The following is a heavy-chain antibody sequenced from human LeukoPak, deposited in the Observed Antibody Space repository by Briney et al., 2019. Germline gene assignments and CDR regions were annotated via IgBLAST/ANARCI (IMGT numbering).Heavy chain of an antibody. V-gene: IGHV3-74*01. Sequence: GGSLRLSCAASGFTFSSYWMHWVRQVPGKGLVWVSRITSEGSSTSYADSVKGRFTISRDNAKNSLYLQMNSLRAEDTAIYYCTRDLRIAMIADAFDLWGQGTMVTVSS. CDR2: ITSEGSST. J-gene: IGHJ3*01. D-gene: IGHD3-22*01. CDR1: GFTFSSYW. CDR3: TRDLRIAMIADAFDL.